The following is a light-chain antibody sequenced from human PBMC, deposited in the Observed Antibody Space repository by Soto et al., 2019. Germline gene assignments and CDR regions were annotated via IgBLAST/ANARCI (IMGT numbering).Light chain of an antibody. CDR1: SSNIGAVYD. CDR2: GNS. Sequence: QSVLTQPPSLSGAPGQRVTSSCTGSSSNIGAVYDVHGYQQLPGTAPKLLIYGNSNRPSGVPDRFSGSKSGTSASLAITGLQAEDVADYYCHSYASSLSGYVFGTGTKLTVL. J-gene: IGLJ1*01. V-gene: IGLV1-40*01. CDR3: HSYASSLSGYV.